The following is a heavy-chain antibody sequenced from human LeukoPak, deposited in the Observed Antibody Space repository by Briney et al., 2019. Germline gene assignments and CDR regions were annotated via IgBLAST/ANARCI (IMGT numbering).Heavy chain of an antibody. V-gene: IGHV3-23*01. CDR3: ARDSGTTGEVKFDP. D-gene: IGHD3-10*01. J-gene: IGHJ5*02. CDR2: ITGRGGTT. CDR1: GFTFSNNG. Sequence: PGGSLRLSCAATGFTFSNNGMNWVRQAPGKGLEWVSAITGRGGTTYYADSVKGRFTISRDNAKNSLYLQMNSLRAEDTAVYYCARDSGTTGEVKFDPWGQGTLVTVSS.